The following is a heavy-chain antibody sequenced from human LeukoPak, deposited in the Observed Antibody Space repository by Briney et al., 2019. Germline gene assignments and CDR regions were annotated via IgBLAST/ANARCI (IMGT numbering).Heavy chain of an antibody. Sequence: ASVKVSCKASGYTFTSYDINWVRQATGQGLEWMGWMNPNSGNTGYAQKFQGRVTMTRNTSISTAYMELSSLRSEDTAVYYCARAHYSSGWYAAPSFDYWGQGTLVTVSS. CDR2: MNPNSGNT. D-gene: IGHD6-19*01. CDR3: ARAHYSSGWYAAPSFDY. J-gene: IGHJ4*02. CDR1: GYTFTSYD. V-gene: IGHV1-8*01.